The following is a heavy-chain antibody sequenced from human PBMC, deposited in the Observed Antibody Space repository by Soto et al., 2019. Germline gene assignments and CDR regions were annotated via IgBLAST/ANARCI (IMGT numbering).Heavy chain of an antibody. D-gene: IGHD6-13*01. J-gene: IGHJ3*02. CDR2: IIPIFGTA. V-gene: IGHV1-69*13. CDR1: GGTFSSYA. CDR3: ARELMAAAGTFDAFDI. Sequence: ASVKVSCKASGGTFSSYAISWVRQAPGQGLEWMGGIIPIFGTANYAQKFQGRVTITADESTSTAYMELSSLRSEDTAVYYCARELMAAAGTFDAFDIWGQGTMVTVSS.